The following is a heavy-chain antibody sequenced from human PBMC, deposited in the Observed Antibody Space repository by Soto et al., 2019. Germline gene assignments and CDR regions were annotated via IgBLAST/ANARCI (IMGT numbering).Heavy chain of an antibody. V-gene: IGHV3-7*01. Sequence: EVQLVESGGGLVQPGGSLRLSCAASGFTFSSHWMSWVRQAPGKGLEWVANINQDGSEKYYEDSVKGRFTISRDSAKNALYLQMNSLRAEDTAVYYCARVCCNFCLDHWGQGTLVTVSS. CDR3: ARVCCNFCLDH. J-gene: IGHJ4*02. CDR2: INQDGSEK. CDR1: GFTFSSHW. D-gene: IGHD4-4*01.